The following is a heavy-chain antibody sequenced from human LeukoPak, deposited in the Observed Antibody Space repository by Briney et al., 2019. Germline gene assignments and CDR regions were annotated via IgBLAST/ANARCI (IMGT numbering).Heavy chain of an antibody. Sequence: ASVKVSCKASGYTFTGYGISWVRQAPGQGLEWMGWISAYNGNTNYAQKLQGRVTMTTDTSTSTAYMELRSLRSDDTAVYYCARGVRSPRSSWFPYHFDYWGQGTLVTVSS. V-gene: IGHV1-18*01. CDR3: ARGVRSPRSSWFPYHFDY. J-gene: IGHJ4*02. CDR1: GYTFTGYG. CDR2: ISAYNGNT. D-gene: IGHD6-13*01.